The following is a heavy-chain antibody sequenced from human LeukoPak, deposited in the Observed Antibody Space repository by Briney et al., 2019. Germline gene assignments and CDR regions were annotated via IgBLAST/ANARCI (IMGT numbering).Heavy chain of an antibody. Sequence: TGGSLRLSCAAWGFTFSSYGMSWVRQAPGKGLEGVSPISGSGGSTYYADSVKGGFTISRDNSKNTLYLQMNSLRAEDTAVYYCAKDNDRSGWLNDAFDIWGQGTMVTVSS. D-gene: IGHD6-19*01. CDR2: ISGSGGST. CDR1: GFTFSSYG. V-gene: IGHV3-23*01. CDR3: AKDNDRSGWLNDAFDI. J-gene: IGHJ3*02.